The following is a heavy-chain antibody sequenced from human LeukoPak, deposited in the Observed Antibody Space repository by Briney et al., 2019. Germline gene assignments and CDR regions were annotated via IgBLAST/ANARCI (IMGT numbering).Heavy chain of an antibody. CDR3: ARLWFGDPSFDY. CDR1: GYSISGFY. J-gene: IGHJ4*02. Sequence: SETLSLTCTVSGYSISGFYWSWIRQPPGKGLEWIGYIYSSGSTNYNPSLKSRVTMSVDTSKNQFSLRLTSVTAADTAVYYCARLWFGDPSFDYGGQGT. D-gene: IGHD3-10*01. V-gene: IGHV4-59*13. CDR2: IYSSGST.